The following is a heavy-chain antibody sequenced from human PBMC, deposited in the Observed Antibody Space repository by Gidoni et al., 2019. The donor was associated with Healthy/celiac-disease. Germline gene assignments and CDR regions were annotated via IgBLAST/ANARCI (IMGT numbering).Heavy chain of an antibody. J-gene: IGHJ6*01. CDR2: ISWNSGSI. Sequence: EVQLVESGGCLVQPGRSLRLSCAASGFTFDDYAMPWVRQAPGKGLELVSGISWNSGSIGYAASVKGGFTITRDNDKNTLYLQMNGLRAEDTALYYCAKEKTPMYYYYGMDVWGQGTTVTVSS. CDR1: GFTFDDYA. D-gene: IGHD2-15*01. CDR3: AKEKTPMYYYYGMDV. V-gene: IGHV3-9*01.